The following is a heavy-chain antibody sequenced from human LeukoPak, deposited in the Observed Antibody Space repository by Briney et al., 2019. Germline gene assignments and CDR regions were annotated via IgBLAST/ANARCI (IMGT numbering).Heavy chain of an antibody. CDR3: ARDRARNVNWFDP. V-gene: IGHV3-30*04. Sequence: GRSLRLSCAASRFTFSSYAMHWVRQAPGKGLEWVAVISYDGSNKYYADSVKGRFTISRDNSKNTLYLQMNSLRAEDTAVYYCARDRARNVNWFDPWGQGTLVTVSS. J-gene: IGHJ5*02. CDR2: ISYDGSNK. D-gene: IGHD1-1*01. CDR1: RFTFSSYA.